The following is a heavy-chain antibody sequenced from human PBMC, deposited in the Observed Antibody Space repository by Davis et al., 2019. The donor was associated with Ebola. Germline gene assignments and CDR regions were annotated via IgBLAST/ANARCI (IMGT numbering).Heavy chain of an antibody. CDR2: ISSSGSTI. CDR1: GFTFSDYY. CDR3: ARAGYSGSYYSDY. D-gene: IGHD1-26*01. Sequence: GESLKISCAASGFTFSDYYMSWIRQAPGKGLEWVSYISSSGSTIYYADSVKGRFTISRDNAKNSLYLQMNSLRDEDTAVYYCARAGYSGSYYSDYWGQGTLVTVSS. J-gene: IGHJ4*02. V-gene: IGHV3-11*04.